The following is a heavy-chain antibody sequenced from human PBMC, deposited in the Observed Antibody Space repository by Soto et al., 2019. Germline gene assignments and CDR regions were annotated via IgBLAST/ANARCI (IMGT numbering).Heavy chain of an antibody. Sequence: QVQLVESGGGVVQPGRSLRLSCEASGFTFSSYPMHWVRQAPGKGLEWMAIIADDGSSEHYAASVKGRFTISRDNSKNTLFLHMSSLTPEDTATYFCARDGSSSWYFDWYFELWGRGTLVSVSS. CDR1: GFTFSSYP. J-gene: IGHJ2*01. CDR2: IADDGSSE. D-gene: IGHD2-15*01. CDR3: ARDGSSSWYFDWYFEL. V-gene: IGHV3-30-3*01.